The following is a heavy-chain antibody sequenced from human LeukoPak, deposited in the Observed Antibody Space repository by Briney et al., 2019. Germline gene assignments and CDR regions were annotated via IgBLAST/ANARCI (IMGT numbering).Heavy chain of an antibody. D-gene: IGHD2-2*01. CDR2: IYTSGST. V-gene: IGHV4-4*07. CDR1: GGSISSYY. J-gene: IGHJ5*02. CDR3: ARDSHIVVVPGTWFDP. Sequence: SETLSLXCTVSGGSISSYYWSWIRRPAGKGLEWIGRIYTSGSTNYNPSLKSRVTMSVDTSKNQFSLKLSSVTAADTAVYYCARDSHIVVVPGTWFDPWGQGTLVTVSS.